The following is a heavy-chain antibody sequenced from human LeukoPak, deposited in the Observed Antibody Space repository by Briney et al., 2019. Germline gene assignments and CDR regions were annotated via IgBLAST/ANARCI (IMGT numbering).Heavy chain of an antibody. CDR1: GFTFSTYD. J-gene: IGHJ4*02. V-gene: IGHV3-21*01. CDR2: ITTTSTLI. CDR3: SAAAAALDY. Sequence: PGGSLRLSCAASGFTFSTYDMNWVRQAPGKGLEWVSSITTTSTLIYYADSVKGRFTISRDNAKNSLYLQMDSPTAEDTAVYYCSAAAAALDYWGQGTLVTVSS. D-gene: IGHD6-13*01.